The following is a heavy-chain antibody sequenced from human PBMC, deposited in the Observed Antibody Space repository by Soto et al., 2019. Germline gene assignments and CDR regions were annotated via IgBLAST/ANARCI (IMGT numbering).Heavy chain of an antibody. D-gene: IGHD2-15*01. J-gene: IGHJ4*02. V-gene: IGHV4-39*01. Sequence: SETLSLTCTVSGGSISSSSYYWGWIRQPPGKGLEWIGSIYYSGSTYYNPSLKSRVTISVDTSKNQFSLKLSSVTAADTAVYYCARRRSGYCSGGSCYSTPRGYFDYWGQGTLVTVSS. CDR3: ARRRSGYCSGGSCYSTPRGYFDY. CDR2: IYYSGST. CDR1: GGSISSSSYY.